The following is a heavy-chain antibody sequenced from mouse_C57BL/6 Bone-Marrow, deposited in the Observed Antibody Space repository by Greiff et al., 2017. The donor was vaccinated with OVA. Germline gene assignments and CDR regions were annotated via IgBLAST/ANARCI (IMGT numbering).Heavy chain of an antibody. D-gene: IGHD2-3*01. Sequence: EVKLMESEGGLVQPGSSMKLSCTASGFTFSDYYMAWFRQVPEKGLEWVANINYDGSSTYYLDSLKSRFIISRDNAKNILYLQMSSLKSEDTATYYCARDDGYWAWFAYWGQGTLVTVSA. CDR1: GFTFSDYY. V-gene: IGHV5-16*01. J-gene: IGHJ3*01. CDR2: INYDGSST. CDR3: ARDDGYWAWFAY.